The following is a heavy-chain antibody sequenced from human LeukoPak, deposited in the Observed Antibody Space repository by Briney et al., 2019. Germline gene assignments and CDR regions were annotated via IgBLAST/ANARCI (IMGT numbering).Heavy chain of an antibody. Sequence: PSETLSLTCTVSGGSISSYYWGWIRQPPGKGLEWIGSIYYSGSTYYNPSLKSRVTISVDTSKNQFSLKLSSVTAADTAVYYCAREGVGATTRAFDIWGQGTMVTVSS. J-gene: IGHJ3*02. CDR3: AREGVGATTRAFDI. CDR2: IYYSGST. D-gene: IGHD1-26*01. CDR1: GGSISSYY. V-gene: IGHV4-39*07.